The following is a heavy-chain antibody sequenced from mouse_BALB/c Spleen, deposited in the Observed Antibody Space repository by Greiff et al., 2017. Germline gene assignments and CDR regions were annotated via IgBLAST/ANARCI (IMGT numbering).Heavy chain of an antibody. J-gene: IGHJ4*01. Sequence: EVKLVESGGGLVQPGGSRKLSCAASGFTFSSFGMHWVRQAPEKGLEWVAYISSGSSTIYYADTVKGRFTISRDNPKNTLFLQMTSLRSEDTAMYYCARRSSEDYYAMDYWGQGTSVTVSS. CDR2: ISSGSSTI. CDR1: GFTFSSFG. D-gene: IGHD1-1*01. V-gene: IGHV5-17*02. CDR3: ARRSSEDYYAMDY.